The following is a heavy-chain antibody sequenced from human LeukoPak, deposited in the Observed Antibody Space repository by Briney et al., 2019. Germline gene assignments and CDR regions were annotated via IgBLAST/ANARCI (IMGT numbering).Heavy chain of an antibody. CDR2: IHYSGSA. V-gene: IGHV4-61*01. J-gene: IGHJ5*02. CDR1: GGSVSSGTYY. CDR3: ARGRTRFDP. Sequence: SETLSLTCTVSGGSVSSGTYYWSWIRQPPGKGLEWIGYIHYSGSANYNPSLKSRVTISVDTSKNQFSLKLSSVTAADTAVYYCARGRTRFDPWGQGTLVTVSS.